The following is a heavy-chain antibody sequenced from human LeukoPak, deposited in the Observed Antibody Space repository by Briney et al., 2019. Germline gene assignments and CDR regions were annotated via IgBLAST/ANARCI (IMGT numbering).Heavy chain of an antibody. D-gene: IGHD6-13*01. V-gene: IGHV4-39*07. CDR1: GGSITSSSYY. CDR2: LYDSGST. CDR3: AKSGTPVNFY. Sequence: SETLSLTCTVSGGSITSSSYYWDWIRQPPGKGLEWIGNLYDSGSTHCNPSLRSRVTISADTSKNQFSLKLSSLTAADTAVYYCAKSGTPVNFYGGQGTLVTVSS. J-gene: IGHJ4*02.